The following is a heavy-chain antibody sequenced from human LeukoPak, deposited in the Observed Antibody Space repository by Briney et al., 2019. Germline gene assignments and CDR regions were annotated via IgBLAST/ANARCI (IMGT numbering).Heavy chain of an antibody. CDR3: ARRKTYYYDSSGYCPLDY. V-gene: IGHV4-34*01. CDR2: MNHSGST. CDR1: GGSFSGYY. Sequence: SETLSLTCAVYGGSFSGYYWSWIRQPPGKGLEWIGEMNHSGSTNYNPSLKSRVTISVDTSKNQFSLKLSSVTAADTAVYYCARRKTYYYDSSGYCPLDYWGQGTLVTVSS. J-gene: IGHJ4*02. D-gene: IGHD3-22*01.